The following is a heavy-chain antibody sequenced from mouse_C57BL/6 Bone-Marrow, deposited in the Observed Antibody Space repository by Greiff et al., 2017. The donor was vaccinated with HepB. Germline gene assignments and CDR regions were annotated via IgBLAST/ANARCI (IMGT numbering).Heavy chain of an antibody. V-gene: IGHV5-6*02. D-gene: IGHD2-14*01. Sequence: KLVESGGDLVKPGGSLKLSCVTSGFTFSTSGMSWVRQTPDKRLEWVATINTGGTYTYYPDSVKGRFTISKDTAKSTLFLQMSSLKSEDTAIYYCARDRFDYYFDYWGQGTTLTVSS. J-gene: IGHJ2*01. CDR2: INTGGTYT. CDR1: GFTFSTSG. CDR3: ARDRFDYYFDY.